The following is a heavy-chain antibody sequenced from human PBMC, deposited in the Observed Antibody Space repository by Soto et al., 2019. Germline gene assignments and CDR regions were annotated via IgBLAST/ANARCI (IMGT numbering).Heavy chain of an antibody. J-gene: IGHJ6*02. Sequence: QVQLQESGPGLVKPSETLSLTCTVSGGSVSSDTHYWSWIRQPPGKRLEWIGFIYSSGSTNYNPCLKSRVTMSVDTSKNQFSLKLRSVSVADTAVYHCARFVRSCSGTTCYTRADVWGQGTTVTVSS. CDR1: GGSVSSDTHY. V-gene: IGHV4-61*01. CDR2: IYSSGST. D-gene: IGHD2-2*02. CDR3: ARFVRSCSGTTCYTRADV.